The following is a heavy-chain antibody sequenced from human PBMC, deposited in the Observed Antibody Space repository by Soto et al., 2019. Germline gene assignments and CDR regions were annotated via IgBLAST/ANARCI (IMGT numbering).Heavy chain of an antibody. CDR3: ATRSRGAFDI. CDR2: IYSGGST. Sequence: SLRLSCAASGFPVSSNYMSWVRQAPGKGLEWVSVIYSGGSTYYADSVKGRFTISRHNSKNTLYLQMNSLRAEDTAVYYCATRSRGAFDIRGQGSMVTVSS. V-gene: IGHV3-53*04. CDR1: GFPVSSNY. J-gene: IGHJ3*02.